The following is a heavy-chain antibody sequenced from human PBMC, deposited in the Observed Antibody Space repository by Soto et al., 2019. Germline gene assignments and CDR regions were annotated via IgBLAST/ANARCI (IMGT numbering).Heavy chain of an antibody. Sequence: PGGSLRLSCAASGCTFSSYAMHWVRQAPGKGLDWVAVISYDGSNKNYADSVKGRFTISRDNSKNTLYMQMNSLRGDDTAVYYCARDPTVNYDYGEYYGLDVWGQGTTVTVSS. CDR3: ARDPTVNYDYGEYYGLDV. CDR1: GCTFSSYA. CDR2: ISYDGSNK. V-gene: IGHV3-30-3*01. D-gene: IGHD4-17*01. J-gene: IGHJ6*02.